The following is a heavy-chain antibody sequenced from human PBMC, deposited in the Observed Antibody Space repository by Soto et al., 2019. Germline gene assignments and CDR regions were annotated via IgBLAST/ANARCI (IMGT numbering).Heavy chain of an antibody. V-gene: IGHV3-23*01. D-gene: IGHD3-16*01. CDR3: AKDITFRGVIRDAFDI. Sequence: GSLRLPCAASGFTFSSDAMSWVRQAPGKRLEWVSAISGSGGSTYYADSVKGRFTISRDNSKNTLYLQMNSLRAEDTAVYYCAKDITFRGVIRDAFDIWGQGTTVTVSS. J-gene: IGHJ3*02. CDR1: GFTFSSDA. CDR2: ISGSGGST.